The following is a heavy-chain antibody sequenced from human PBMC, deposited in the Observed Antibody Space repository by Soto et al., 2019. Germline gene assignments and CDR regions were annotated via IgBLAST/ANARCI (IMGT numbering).Heavy chain of an antibody. V-gene: IGHV3-23*01. CDR1: GFSFSDYA. D-gene: IGHD6-13*01. J-gene: IGHJ4*02. CDR2: ISESGGST. CDR3: AKRSPYSSGWYSPIFDY. Sequence: PGGSLRLSCAASGFSFSDYAMSWVRRAPGKGLEWVSVISESGGSTHYADSVRGRFTVSRDNSKNSLSLRMNSLRDEDTAVYFCAKRSPYSSGWYSPIFDYWGQGALVTVSS.